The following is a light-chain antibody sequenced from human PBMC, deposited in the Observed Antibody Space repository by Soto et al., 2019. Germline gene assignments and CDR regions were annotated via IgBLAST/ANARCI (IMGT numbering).Light chain of an antibody. CDR1: SSNIGSNY. CDR2: RNN. V-gene: IGLV1-47*01. CDR3: AAWDDSLSGRHVV. Sequence: QSVLTQPPSASGTPGQRVTISCSGSSSNIGSNYVYWYQQLPGTAPKLLIHRNNQRPSGVPDRFSGSKSGTSASLAISGLRSEDEADYYCAAWDDSLSGRHVVFGGGTKLTVL. J-gene: IGLJ2*01.